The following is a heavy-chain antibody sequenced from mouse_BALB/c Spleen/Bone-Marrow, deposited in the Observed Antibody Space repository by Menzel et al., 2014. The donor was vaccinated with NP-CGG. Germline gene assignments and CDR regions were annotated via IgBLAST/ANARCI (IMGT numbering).Heavy chain of an antibody. Sequence: VQLKESGGGLVQPGGSLKLSCAASGFTFSSYTMSWVRQTPEKRLGWVTYISNGGVSTYYADAVKGRFTISRDNAKNTLYLQMSSLKSEDTAMYYCTRDGYDVGGAMDYWGQGTSITVSS. J-gene: IGHJ4*01. CDR1: GFTFSSYT. CDR2: ISNGGVST. V-gene: IGHV5-12-2*01. D-gene: IGHD2-2*01. CDR3: TRDGYDVGGAMDY.